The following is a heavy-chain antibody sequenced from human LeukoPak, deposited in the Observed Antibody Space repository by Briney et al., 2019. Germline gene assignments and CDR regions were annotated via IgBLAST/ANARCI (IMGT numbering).Heavy chain of an antibody. CDR1: GFTVSCYS. V-gene: IGHV3-30*04. Sequence: GSLRLSRAASGFTVSCYSIHLVRQAPGKGLGGVAVTVFDGSNEYYADSVKGRFTISRDNSKNTVYLQMSGLRPEDTAVYYCARAPGGRSWYYFDYWGQGTLVTVSS. CDR3: ARAPGGRSWYYFDY. J-gene: IGHJ4*02. D-gene: IGHD6-13*01. CDR2: TVFDGSNE.